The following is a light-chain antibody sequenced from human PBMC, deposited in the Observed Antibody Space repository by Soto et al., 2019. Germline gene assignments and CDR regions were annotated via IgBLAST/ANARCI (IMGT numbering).Light chain of an antibody. CDR1: QSVSNNY. CDR2: GAS. J-gene: IGKJ1*01. Sequence: EIVLTQSPGTLSLSPGERATLSCRASQSVSNNYLSWYQQKPGQAPRLLIYGASSRATGISDRFSGSGSGTDFTLTIRRLEPEDFAGYYCQQYDSSPLTFGQGNQVEI. CDR3: QQYDSSPLT. V-gene: IGKV3-20*01.